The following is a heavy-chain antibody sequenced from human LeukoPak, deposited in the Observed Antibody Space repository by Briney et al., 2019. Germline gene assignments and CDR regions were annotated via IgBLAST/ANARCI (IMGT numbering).Heavy chain of an antibody. CDR1: GGSISSSSYY. CDR3: ARWGYDILTGYSDRYYFDY. CDR2: IYYSGST. V-gene: IGHV4-39*07. Sequence: SETLSLTCTVSGGSISSSSYYWGWIRQPPGKGLEWIGSIYYSGSTNYNPSLKSRVTISVDTSKNQFSLKLSSVTAADTAVYYCARWGYDILTGYSDRYYFDYWGQGTLVTVSS. D-gene: IGHD3-9*01. J-gene: IGHJ4*02.